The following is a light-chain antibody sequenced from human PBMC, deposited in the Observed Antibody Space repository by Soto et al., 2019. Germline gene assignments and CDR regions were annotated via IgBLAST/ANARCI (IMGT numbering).Light chain of an antibody. Sequence: EIVMTQSPATLSVSPGERATLSCRASHSVSSNLAWYQQKPGQAPSLLIYGASTRATGTPARFSGSGSGTEFTLTISSLQSEDFAVYYCQQYNNWPKTFGQGTKVDI. V-gene: IGKV3-15*01. CDR1: HSVSSN. CDR3: QQYNNWPKT. J-gene: IGKJ1*01. CDR2: GAS.